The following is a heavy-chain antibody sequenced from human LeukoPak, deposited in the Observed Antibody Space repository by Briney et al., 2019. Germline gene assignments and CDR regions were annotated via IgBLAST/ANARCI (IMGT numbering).Heavy chain of an antibody. V-gene: IGHV4-59*01. D-gene: IGHD7-27*01. CDR3: ARGGADWGQYFDY. J-gene: IGHJ4*02. CDR2: IYYSGST. Sequence: SETLSLTCTVSGGSISSYYWSWIRQPPGKGLEWIGYIYYSGSTNYNPSLKSRVTISVDSSKNQFSLKLSSVTAADTAVYYCARGGADWGQYFDYWGQGTLVTVSS. CDR1: GGSISSYY.